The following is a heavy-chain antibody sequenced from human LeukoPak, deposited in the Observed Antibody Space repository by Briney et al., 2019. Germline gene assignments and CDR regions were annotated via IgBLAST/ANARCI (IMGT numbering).Heavy chain of an antibody. V-gene: IGHV3-30*04. CDR3: ATGIVGATQY. J-gene: IGHJ4*02. CDR2: ISYDGSNK. D-gene: IGHD1-26*01. CDR1: GFTFSSYA. Sequence: PGRSLRLSCAASGFTFSSYAMHWVRQAPGKGLEWVAVISYDGSNKYYADSVKGRFTISRDNSKNTLYLQMNSLRAEDTAVYYCATGIVGATQYWGQGTLVTVSS.